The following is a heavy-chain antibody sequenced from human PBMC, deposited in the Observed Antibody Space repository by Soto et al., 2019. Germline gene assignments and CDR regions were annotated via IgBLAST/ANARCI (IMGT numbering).Heavy chain of an antibody. CDR3: ARDWVGVDY. J-gene: IGHJ4*02. Sequence: QVQLVQSGAEVKKPGASVKVSCKASGSTFTSYGIIWVRQAPGQGLEGMGWVNAYNGNTNYAQKLQGRFTMTTDTYTSPAYMELRSLRSADTVVYYCARDWVGVDYWGQGTLVTFSS. D-gene: IGHD3-16*01. CDR1: GSTFTSYG. CDR2: VNAYNGNT. V-gene: IGHV1-18*01.